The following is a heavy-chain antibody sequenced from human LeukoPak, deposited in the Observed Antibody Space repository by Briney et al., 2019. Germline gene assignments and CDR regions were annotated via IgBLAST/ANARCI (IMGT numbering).Heavy chain of an antibody. CDR2: LSGTGRYI. D-gene: IGHD3-10*01. Sequence: GGSLRLSCAASGFTFSSYTMNWVRQAPGKGLEWVSSLSGTGRYIYYADLMKGRFTISRDNAKNSLYLQMNSLKTEDTAVYYCTRQNENYYGSGSSPFDYWGQGTLVTVSS. J-gene: IGHJ4*02. CDR3: TRQNENYYGSGSSPFDY. V-gene: IGHV3-21*04. CDR1: GFTFSSYT.